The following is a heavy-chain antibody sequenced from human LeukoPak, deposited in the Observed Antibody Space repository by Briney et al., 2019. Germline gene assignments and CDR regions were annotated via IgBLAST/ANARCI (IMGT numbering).Heavy chain of an antibody. D-gene: IGHD5-18*01. CDR2: IIGSGGST. J-gene: IGHJ4*02. CDR1: GVTFISYA. CDR3: ANDRGYSYGSRHHEDY. Sequence: GGSLRLSCAASGVTFISYAMSWVRQAPGKGVEWGSPIIGSGGSTYYADSVKGRFTISRDNSKNTLYLQMNSLRAEDTAVYYCANDRGYSYGSRHHEDYWGQGTLVTVSS. V-gene: IGHV3-23*01.